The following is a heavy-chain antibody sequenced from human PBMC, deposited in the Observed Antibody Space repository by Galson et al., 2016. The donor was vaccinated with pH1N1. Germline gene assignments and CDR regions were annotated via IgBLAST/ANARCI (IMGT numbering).Heavy chain of an antibody. CDR3: ARDNLRGSGSPDASDV. V-gene: IGHV3-23*01. CDR2: ISGSGGYT. Sequence: SLRLSCAASGFTFSSYAMSWVRQAPGKGLEWVSAISGSGGYTYFADSVQGRFTISRDNSKNTLYLQMNTLRAEDTAGYYCARDNLRGSGSPDASDVWGQGTMVTVSS. J-gene: IGHJ3*01. D-gene: IGHD3-10*02. CDR1: GFTFSSYA.